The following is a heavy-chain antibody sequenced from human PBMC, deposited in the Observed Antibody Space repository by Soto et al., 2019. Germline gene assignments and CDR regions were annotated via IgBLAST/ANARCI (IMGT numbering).Heavy chain of an antibody. D-gene: IGHD6-13*01. CDR2: ISYDGSNK. Sequence: GGSLRLSCAASGFTFSIYGMHWVRHAPGKGLEWVAVISYDGSNKYYADSVKGRFTISRDNSKNTLYLQMNSLRAEDTAVYYCAKELDSSSWYRISLRYYYYGMDVWGQGTTVTVSS. V-gene: IGHV3-30*18. CDR3: AKELDSSSWYRISLRYYYYGMDV. J-gene: IGHJ6*02. CDR1: GFTFSIYG.